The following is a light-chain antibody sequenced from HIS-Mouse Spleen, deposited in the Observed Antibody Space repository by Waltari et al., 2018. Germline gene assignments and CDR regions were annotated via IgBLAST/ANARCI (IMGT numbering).Light chain of an antibody. J-gene: IGLJ1*01. CDR3: CSYAGSSTYV. CDR1: SSDVGSYNL. V-gene: IGLV2-23*01. Sequence: QSALNQPASVSGSPGQSITISCTGTSSDVGSYNLVSWYQQHPGKAPKLMRYEGSKRHSGVSNRCSGSKSGNTAYLTISGLPADDEADYYCCSYAGSSTYVFGTGTKVTVL. CDR2: EGS.